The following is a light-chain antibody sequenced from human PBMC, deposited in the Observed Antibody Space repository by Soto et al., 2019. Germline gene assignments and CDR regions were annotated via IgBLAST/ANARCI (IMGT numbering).Light chain of an antibody. V-gene: IGLV7-46*01. CDR2: DTS. Sequence: QTVVTQEPSLTVSPGGTVTLTCGSSTGAVTSGHSPYWFQQKPGQAPRTVIYDTSNKHSWTPARFSGSLLGGKAALTLSGAQPEDEADYYCLFSHSGAWFFGGGTKVTVL. J-gene: IGLJ2*01. CDR1: TGAVTSGHS. CDR3: LFSHSGAWF.